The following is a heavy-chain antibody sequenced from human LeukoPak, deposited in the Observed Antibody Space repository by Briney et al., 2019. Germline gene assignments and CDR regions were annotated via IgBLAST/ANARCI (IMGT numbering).Heavy chain of an antibody. CDR3: ARGKVYYYDSSGYDY. V-gene: IGHV1-2*04. D-gene: IGHD3-22*01. CDR2: INPNSGGT. CDR1: GYTFTGYY. J-gene: IGHJ4*02. Sequence: ASVTVSCKASGYTFTGYYMHWVRQAPGQGLEWMGWINPNSGGTNYAQKFQGWVTMTRDTSISTAYMELSRLRSDDTAVYYCARGKVYYYDSSGYDYWGQGTLVTVSS.